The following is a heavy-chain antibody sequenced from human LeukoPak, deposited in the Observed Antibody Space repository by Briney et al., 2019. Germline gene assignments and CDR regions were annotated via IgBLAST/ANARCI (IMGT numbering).Heavy chain of an antibody. V-gene: IGHV1-46*01. J-gene: IGHJ6*02. CDR2: INPSGGST. Sequence: ASVKVSCKASGYTFTSYYMHWVRQAPGQGLEWMGIINPSGGSTSYAQKFQGRVTMTRDTSTSTVYMELSSLRSEDTAVYYCARVGLAAAGTISRGGMDVWGQGTTVTVSS. CDR3: ARVGLAAAGTISRGGMDV. D-gene: IGHD6-13*01. CDR1: GYTFTSYY.